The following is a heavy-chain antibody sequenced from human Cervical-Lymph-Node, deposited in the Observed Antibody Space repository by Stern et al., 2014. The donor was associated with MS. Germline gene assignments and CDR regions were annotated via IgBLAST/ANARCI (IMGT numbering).Heavy chain of an antibody. D-gene: IGHD4-23*01. CDR2: SSSGGSYI. Sequence: EVHLVASGGGLVKPGGSLRLSCAASGFTFSSYSMNWVRQAPGKGLEWVASSSSGGSYIYYADSLKGRFTISRDNAKNSLYLQMNSLRAEDTAVYYCARGRGGNYRYYFDYWGQGTLVTVSS. V-gene: IGHV3-21*01. CDR1: GFTFSSYS. CDR3: ARGRGGNYRYYFDY. J-gene: IGHJ4*02.